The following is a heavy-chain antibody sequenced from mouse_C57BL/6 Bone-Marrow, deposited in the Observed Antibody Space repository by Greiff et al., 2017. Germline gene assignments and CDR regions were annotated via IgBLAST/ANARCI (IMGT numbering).Heavy chain of an antibody. CDR2: IDPANGNT. Sequence: EVQLQESVAELVRPGASVKLSCTASGFNIKNNYMHWVKQRPDQGLEWIGRIDPANGNTKYAPKFQGKATITADTSSNTAYLQLSSLTSEDTAIYYCARQGPSMDYWGQGTSVTVSS. CDR1: GFNIKNNY. V-gene: IGHV14-3*01. J-gene: IGHJ4*01. CDR3: ARQGPSMDY.